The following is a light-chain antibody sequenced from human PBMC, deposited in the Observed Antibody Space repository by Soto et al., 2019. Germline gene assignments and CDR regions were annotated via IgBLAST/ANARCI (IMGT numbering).Light chain of an antibody. V-gene: IGLV4-69*01. CDR1: GGHSGYA. CDR3: QTWGTGIQV. Sequence: QLVLTQSPSASASLGASVKLTCTLRGGHSGYAIAWHQQQPEKGTRYLMKLNSDGSHSKGDGIPDRFSGSSSGAERYLTISSLQSEDEADYYCQTWGTGIQVFGGGTQQTVL. CDR2: LNSDGSH. J-gene: IGLJ2*01.